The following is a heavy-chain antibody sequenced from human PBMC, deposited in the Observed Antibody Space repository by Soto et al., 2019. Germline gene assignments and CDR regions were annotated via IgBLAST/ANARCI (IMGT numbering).Heavy chain of an antibody. Sequence: QVQLVESGGGVVQPGRSQRLSCAASGFTFSSYAMHWVRQAPGKGLEWVAVISYDGSNKYYADSVKGRFTISRDNSKNTLYLQMNSLRAEDTAVYYCARGIPIAVAGACDYWGQGTLVTVSS. J-gene: IGHJ4*02. CDR1: GFTFSSYA. CDR2: ISYDGSNK. D-gene: IGHD6-19*01. V-gene: IGHV3-30-3*01. CDR3: ARGIPIAVAGACDY.